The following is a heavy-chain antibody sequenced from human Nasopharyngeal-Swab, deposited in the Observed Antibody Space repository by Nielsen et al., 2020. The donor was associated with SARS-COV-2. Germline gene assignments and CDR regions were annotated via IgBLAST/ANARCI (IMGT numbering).Heavy chain of an antibody. D-gene: IGHD5-12*01. J-gene: IGHJ4*02. Sequence: SETLSLTCTVSGGSISSGGYYWSWIRQHPGKGLEWIGYIYYSGSTYYNPSLKSRVTISVDTSKNQFSLKLSSVTAADTAVYYCARERGYSGYDRAVDYWGQGTLVTVSS. CDR2: IYYSGST. V-gene: IGHV4-31*03. CDR3: ARERGYSGYDRAVDY. CDR1: GGSISSGGYY.